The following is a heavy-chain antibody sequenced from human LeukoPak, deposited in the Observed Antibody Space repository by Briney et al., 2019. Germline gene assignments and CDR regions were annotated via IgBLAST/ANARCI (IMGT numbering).Heavy chain of an antibody. V-gene: IGHV4-30-2*01. J-gene: IGHJ5*02. CDR2: INHSGST. CDR3: ARGALYYYDSSGYHLAWFDP. D-gene: IGHD3-22*01. Sequence: PSQTLSLTCAASGGSISSGGYSWSWIRQPPGKGLEWIGEINHSGSTNYNPSLKSRVTISVDTSKNQFSLKLSSVTAADTAVYYCARGALYYYDSSGYHLAWFDPWGQGTLVTVSS. CDR1: GGSISSGGYS.